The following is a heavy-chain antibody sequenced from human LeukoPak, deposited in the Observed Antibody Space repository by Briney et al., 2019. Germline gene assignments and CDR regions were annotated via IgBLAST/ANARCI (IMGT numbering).Heavy chain of an antibody. Sequence: GGSLRLSCAASGFTFSSYSMNWVRQAPGKGLEWVSFISSSSSYIYYADSVKGRFTISRDNAKNSLYLQMNSLRAEDTAVYYCARGCARSSWYDCRGDPHMDYWGQGTLVTVSS. CDR2: ISSSSSYI. CDR1: GFTFSSYS. D-gene: IGHD6-13*01. J-gene: IGHJ4*02. V-gene: IGHV3-21*06. CDR3: ARGCARSSWYDCRGDPHMDY.